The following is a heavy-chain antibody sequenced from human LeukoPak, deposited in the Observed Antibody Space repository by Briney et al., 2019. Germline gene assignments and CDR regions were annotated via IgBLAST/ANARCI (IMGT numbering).Heavy chain of an antibody. Sequence: SETLSLTCTVSGGSISGYYWSWIRQPRGKGLEWIGYIYYSRSTNYNPSLKSRVTILVDTSKNQFSLKLRSVTAAETAVYYCARHKAPFFGNYTDWFDPWGQGTLVTVSS. D-gene: IGHD3-3*01. CDR3: ARHKAPFFGNYTDWFDP. CDR1: GGSISGYY. CDR2: IYYSRST. V-gene: IGHV4-59*08. J-gene: IGHJ5*02.